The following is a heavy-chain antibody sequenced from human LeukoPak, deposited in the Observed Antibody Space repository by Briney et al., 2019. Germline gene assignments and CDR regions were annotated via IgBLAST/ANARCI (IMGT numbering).Heavy chain of an antibody. J-gene: IGHJ4*02. Sequence: GGSLRLSCAASGFTFDEYTMHWVRHAPGKGLEWVSLINWNGGRTYGDSVKGRFTISRDNGKNSLFLQMNSLRTEDTALYYCVKDLVAASENVRGWYPMDYWGQGTLVTVSS. CDR2: INWNGGRT. CDR3: VKDLVAASENVRGWYPMDY. V-gene: IGHV3-43*01. CDR1: GFTFDEYT. D-gene: IGHD6-19*01.